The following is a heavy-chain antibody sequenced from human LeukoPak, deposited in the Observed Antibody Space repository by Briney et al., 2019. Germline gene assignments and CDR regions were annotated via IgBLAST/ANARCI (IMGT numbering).Heavy chain of an antibody. J-gene: IGHJ5*02. CDR3: ARAGLGVGRWFDP. V-gene: IGHV1-69*05. D-gene: IGHD3-16*01. Sequence: GASVKVSCKASGGTFSSYAISWVRQAPGQGLEWMGGIIPIFGTANYAQKFQGRVTITTDESTSTAYMELSSLRSEDTAVYYCARAGLGVGRWFDPWGQGTLVTVSS. CDR2: IIPIFGTA. CDR1: GGTFSSYA.